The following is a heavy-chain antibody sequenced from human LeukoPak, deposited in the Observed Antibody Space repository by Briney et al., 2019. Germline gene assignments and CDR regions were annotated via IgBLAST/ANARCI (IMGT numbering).Heavy chain of an antibody. V-gene: IGHV4-59*01. Sequence: SETLSLTCTVSGGPISSYYWSWIRQPPGKGLEWIGYIYYSGSTNYNPSLKSRVTISVDTSKNQFSLKLSSVTAADTAVYYCARATTQGNAFDIWGQGTMVTVSS. CDR3: ARATTQGNAFDI. D-gene: IGHD1-1*01. J-gene: IGHJ3*02. CDR2: IYYSGST. CDR1: GGPISSYY.